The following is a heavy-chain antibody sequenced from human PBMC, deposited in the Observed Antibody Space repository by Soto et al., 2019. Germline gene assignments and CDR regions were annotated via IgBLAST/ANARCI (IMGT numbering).Heavy chain of an antibody. Sequence: QLQLQESGSGLVKPSQTLSLTCAVSGGSISSGGYSWSWIRQPPGKGLEWIGYIYHSGSTYYNPSLKGRVTISVDRSKNQFSLKLSSVTAADTAVYYCARGGITVTTKWFDPWGQGTLVTVSS. CDR3: ARGGITVTTKWFDP. CDR1: GGSISSGGYS. J-gene: IGHJ5*02. CDR2: IYHSGST. V-gene: IGHV4-30-2*01. D-gene: IGHD4-17*01.